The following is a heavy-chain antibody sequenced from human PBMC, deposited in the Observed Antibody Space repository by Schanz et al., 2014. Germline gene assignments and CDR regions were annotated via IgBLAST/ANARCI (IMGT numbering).Heavy chain of an antibody. J-gene: IGHJ4*01. CDR1: GFSLNTYG. D-gene: IGHD6-13*01. CDR2: ISYDGRNK. V-gene: IGHV3-30*19. CDR3: AREQIMAAAGLVDY. Sequence: VRLVESGGGLVQPGGSLILSCSVSGFSLNTYGIHWFRQPAGKGLEWVAVISYDGRNKYYADSVKGRFTISRDNSKNTLYLQMNSLRAEDTAVYYCAREQIMAAAGLVDYWGHGTLVTVSS.